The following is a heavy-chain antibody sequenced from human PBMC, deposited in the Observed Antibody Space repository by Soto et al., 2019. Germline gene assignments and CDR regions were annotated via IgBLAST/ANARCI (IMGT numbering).Heavy chain of an antibody. CDR3: ARIAASGRGWDV. V-gene: IGHV3-7*01. Sequence: EVQLVESGGGLVQPGGSLRLSCVDSGFTFSRYWMSWVRQAPVKELEGVGNIKQDGSEENYVDSVKGRFTISRDNAKNSIYLQMNSLSAEDTAVYYCARIAASGRGWDVWGQGTTVVVSS. J-gene: IGHJ6*02. CDR2: IKQDGSEE. CDR1: GFTFSRYW. D-gene: IGHD6-13*01.